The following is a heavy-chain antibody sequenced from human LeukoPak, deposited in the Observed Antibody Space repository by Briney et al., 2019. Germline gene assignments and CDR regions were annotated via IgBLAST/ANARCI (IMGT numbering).Heavy chain of an antibody. CDR2: FDPEDGET. CDR3: ATGSSYYYDSSGRNYFDY. J-gene: IGHJ4*02. CDR1: GYTLTELS. D-gene: IGHD3-22*01. V-gene: IGHV1-24*01. Sequence: GASVKVSCKVSGYTLTELSMHWVRQAPGKGLEWMGGFDPEDGETIYAQKFQGRVTMTEDTSTDTAYMELSSLRSEGTAVYYCATGSSYYYDSSGRNYFDYWGQGTLVTVSS.